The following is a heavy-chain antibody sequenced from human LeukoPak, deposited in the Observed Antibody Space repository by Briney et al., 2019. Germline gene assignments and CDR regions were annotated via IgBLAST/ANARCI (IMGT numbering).Heavy chain of an antibody. V-gene: IGHV3-30*01. Sequence: GGSLRLSCAASGFTFSSYAMHWVRQAPGKGLEWVAVISYDGSNKYYADSVKGRFTISRDNSKNTLYLRMNSLRAEDTAVYYCASGGYCSGGSCQGDAFDIWGQGTMVTVSS. J-gene: IGHJ3*02. CDR1: GFTFSSYA. CDR3: ASGGYCSGGSCQGDAFDI. D-gene: IGHD2-15*01. CDR2: ISYDGSNK.